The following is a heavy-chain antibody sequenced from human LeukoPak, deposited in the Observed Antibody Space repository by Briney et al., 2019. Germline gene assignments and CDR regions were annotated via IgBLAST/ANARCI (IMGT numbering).Heavy chain of an antibody. D-gene: IGHD2-8*02. CDR2: INSDGSST. CDR1: GFTFSSYS. Sequence: QSGGSLRLSCAASGFTFSSYSMHWVRQAPGKGLVWVSRINSDGSSTSYADSVKGRFTISRDNAKNTLYLQMNSLRAEDTAVYYCARSPPVVYVDYWGQGTLVTVSS. CDR3: ARSPPVVYVDY. V-gene: IGHV3-74*01. J-gene: IGHJ4*02.